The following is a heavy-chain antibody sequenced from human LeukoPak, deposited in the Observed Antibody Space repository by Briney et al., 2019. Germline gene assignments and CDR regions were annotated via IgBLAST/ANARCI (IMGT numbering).Heavy chain of an antibody. J-gene: IGHJ5*02. V-gene: IGHV3-23*01. D-gene: IGHD3-22*01. CDR2: IGGSGSST. Sequence: GESLRLSCAASGFTFTNYAMSWVRQAPGKGLEWVSAIGGSGSSTYYADSVKGRFTISRDNSKNTLYLQMNSLRAEDTAVYYCAVDYDSSGYYFSWGQGTLVTVSS. CDR3: AVDYDSSGYYFS. CDR1: GFTFTNYA.